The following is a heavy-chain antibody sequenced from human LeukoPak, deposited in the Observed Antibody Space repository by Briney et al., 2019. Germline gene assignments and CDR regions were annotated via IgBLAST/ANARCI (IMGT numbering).Heavy chain of an antibody. J-gene: IGHJ6*02. Sequence: TGGSLRLSCVVSGFTFSSYVMSWVRQAPGKGLEWVSIISGSGDTTHYADSVKGRFTISRDNSKNTLYLQMNSLRAEDTAVYYCTKDPSREVGAMDVWGQGTTVTVSS. CDR2: ISGSGDTT. CDR1: GFTFSSYV. D-gene: IGHD1-26*01. CDR3: TKDPSREVGAMDV. V-gene: IGHV3-23*01.